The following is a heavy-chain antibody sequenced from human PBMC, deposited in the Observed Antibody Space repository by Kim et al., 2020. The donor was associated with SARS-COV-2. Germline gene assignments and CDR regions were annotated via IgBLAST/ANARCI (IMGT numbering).Heavy chain of an antibody. J-gene: IGHJ6*02. CDR3: ARDIFVAAAGTGSYYYYGMDV. V-gene: IGHV3-7*03. Sequence: GGSLRLSCAASGFTFSSYWMSWVRQAPGKGLEWVANIKQDGSEKYYVDSVKGRFTISRDNAKNSLYLQMNSLRAEDTAVYYCARDIFVAAAGTGSYYYYGMDVWGQGTTVTVSS. CDR1: GFTFSSYW. D-gene: IGHD6-13*01. CDR2: IKQDGSEK.